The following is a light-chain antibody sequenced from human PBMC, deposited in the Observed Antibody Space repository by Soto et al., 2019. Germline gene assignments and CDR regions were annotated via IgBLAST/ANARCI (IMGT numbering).Light chain of an antibody. CDR1: NIGSTG. V-gene: IGLV3-21*02. CDR2: DDS. Sequence: SYELIQPPSVSVAPGQTATIACGGNNIGSTGVHWYQQKPGQAPVLVVYDDSDRPSGIPERFSGSNFGNTATLTISRVEAGDEADYYCQVWDSSSDQLVFGGGTKLTVL. CDR3: QVWDSSSDQLV. J-gene: IGLJ2*01.